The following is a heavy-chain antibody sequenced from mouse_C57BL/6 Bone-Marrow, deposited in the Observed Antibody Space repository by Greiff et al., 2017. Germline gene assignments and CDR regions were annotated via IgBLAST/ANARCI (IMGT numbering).Heavy chain of an antibody. CDR3: AREDYGSSQGYFDY. Sequence: LQESGAELVMPGASVKLSCKASGYTFTSYWMHWVKQRPGQGLEWIGEIDPSDSYTNYNQKFKGKSTLTVNKSSSTAYMQLSSLTSEDSAVYYCAREDYGSSQGYFDYWGQGTTLTVSS. CDR2: IDPSDSYT. D-gene: IGHD1-1*01. J-gene: IGHJ2*01. CDR1: GYTFTSYW. V-gene: IGHV1-69*01.